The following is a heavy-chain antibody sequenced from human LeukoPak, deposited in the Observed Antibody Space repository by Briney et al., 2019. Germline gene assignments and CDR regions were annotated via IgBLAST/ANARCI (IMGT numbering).Heavy chain of an antibody. CDR2: IYPGDSDT. J-gene: IGHJ6*03. CDR1: GYSFTSYW. V-gene: IGHV5-51*01. D-gene: IGHD6-13*01. CDR3: ARHRLVAAAEDQYYYYYMDV. Sequence: GESLKISCKGSGYSFTSYWIGWVRQMPGKGLEWMGIIYPGDSDTRYSPSFQGQVTILADKSISTAYLQWSSLKASDTAMYYCARHRLVAAAEDQYYYYYMDVWGKGTTVTISS.